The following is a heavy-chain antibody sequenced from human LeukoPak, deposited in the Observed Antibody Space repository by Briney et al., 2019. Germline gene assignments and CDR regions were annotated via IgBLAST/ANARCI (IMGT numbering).Heavy chain of an antibody. CDR1: GGSISSSNW. CDR3: ARDPDPIQPNAFDI. J-gene: IGHJ3*02. D-gene: IGHD5-18*01. V-gene: IGHV4-4*02. CDR2: IYHSGST. Sequence: SGTLSLTCAVSGGSISSSNWWSWVRQPPGKGLEWIGEIYHSGSTNYNPSLKSRVTISVDKSKNQFSLKLSSVTAADTAVYYCARDPDPIQPNAFDIWGQGTMVTVSS.